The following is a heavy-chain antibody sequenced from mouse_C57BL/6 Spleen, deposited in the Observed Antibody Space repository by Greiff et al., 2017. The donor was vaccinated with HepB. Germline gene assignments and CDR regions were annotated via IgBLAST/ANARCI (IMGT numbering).Heavy chain of an antibody. D-gene: IGHD2-3*01. V-gene: IGHV5-17*01. CDR2: ISSGSSNI. J-gene: IGHJ3*01. CDR1: GFTFSDYG. Sequence: VMLVESGGGLVKPGGSLKLSCAASGFTFSDYGMHWVRQAPEKGLEWVAYISSGSSNIYNADTVKGRFTISRDNAKNTLFLQMTSLRSEDTAMYYCARPGDGYTWFAYWGQGTLVTVSA. CDR3: ARPGDGYTWFAY.